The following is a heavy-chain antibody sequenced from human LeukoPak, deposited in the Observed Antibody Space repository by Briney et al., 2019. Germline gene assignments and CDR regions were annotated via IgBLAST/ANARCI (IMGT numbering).Heavy chain of an antibody. CDR1: GFTFSSYW. D-gene: IGHD6-19*01. J-gene: IGHJ2*01. CDR2: IKQDGSEK. CDR3: AKEGGIAVAGRVLWYFDL. V-gene: IGHV3-7*03. Sequence: PGGSLRLSCAASGFTFSSYWMSWVRQAPGKGLEWVANIKQDGSEKYYVDSVKGRFTISRDNSKNTLYLQMNSLRAEDTAVYYCAKEGGIAVAGRVLWYFDLWGRGTLVTVSS.